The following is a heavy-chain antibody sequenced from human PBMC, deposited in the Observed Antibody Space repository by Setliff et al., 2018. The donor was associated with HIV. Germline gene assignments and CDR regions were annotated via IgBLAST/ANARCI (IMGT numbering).Heavy chain of an antibody. CDR2: IIPLFGRA. V-gene: IGHV1-69*13. J-gene: IGHJ3*01. D-gene: IGHD3-10*01. Sequence: SVKVSCKASGGTFSSYITAWVRQAPGQGLEWLGGIIPLFGRASYAQKFQGRVTITADESTNTAYMELSSLRSGDTAVYYCARETAPAHYYGSGSYRLHAFDVWGQGTMVTVSS. CDR1: GGTFSSYI. CDR3: ARETAPAHYYGSGSYRLHAFDV.